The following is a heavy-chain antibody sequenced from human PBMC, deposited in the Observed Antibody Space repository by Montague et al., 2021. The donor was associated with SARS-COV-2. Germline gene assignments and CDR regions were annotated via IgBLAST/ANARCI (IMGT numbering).Heavy chain of an antibody. CDR1: GGSISSSSYY. Sequence: SETLSLTCTVSGGSISSSSYYWGWIRQPPGKGLEWIGGIYYSGSTYYNPSLKSRVTISVDTSKNQFSLELSSVTAADTAVYYCASPTYYYDSSGSDAFDIWGQGTMVTVSS. V-gene: IGHV4-39*01. CDR3: ASPTYYYDSSGSDAFDI. CDR2: IYYSGST. D-gene: IGHD3-22*01. J-gene: IGHJ3*02.